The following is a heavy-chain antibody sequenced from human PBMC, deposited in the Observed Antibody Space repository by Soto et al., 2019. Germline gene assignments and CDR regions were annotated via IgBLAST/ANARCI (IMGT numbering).Heavy chain of an antibody. D-gene: IGHD3-10*01. CDR2: ISTSTGKT. CDR3: ARHGSGENYFDY. J-gene: IGHJ4*02. Sequence: QVQLVQSGAEVKKPGASLRVSCKASGYTFNTYGISWVRQAPGKGLEWMVWISTSTGKTNYAHNFQDRVTMTTDTSTTTAYVELRSLTSDDTAVYYCARHGSGENYFDYWGRGTLVTVSS. CDR1: GYTFNTYG. V-gene: IGHV1-18*04.